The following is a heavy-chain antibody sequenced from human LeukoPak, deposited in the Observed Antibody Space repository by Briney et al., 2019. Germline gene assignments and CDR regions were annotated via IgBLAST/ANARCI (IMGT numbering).Heavy chain of an antibody. V-gene: IGHV4-59*01. J-gene: IGHJ4*02. CDR3: ARESSGWADHIDY. D-gene: IGHD6-19*01. Sequence: SETLSLTCTVSGGSFSSYYWSWIRQPPGKGLDWIGYIYYSGSTNYNPSLKSRVTISVDTSKIQFSLKLSSMTAADTAVYYCARESSGWADHIDYWGQGTLVTVSS. CDR1: GGSFSSYY. CDR2: IYYSGST.